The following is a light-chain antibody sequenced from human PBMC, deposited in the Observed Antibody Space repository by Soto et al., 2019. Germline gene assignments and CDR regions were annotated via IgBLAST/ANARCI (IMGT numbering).Light chain of an antibody. CDR2: DVS. Sequence: HSALTQPASVSGSPGQSINISCTGTSSDVGGYSYVSWYQHHPGKAPKLIIYDVSNRPSGVSNPFSGSKSGNTASLTISGLQPEDEADYYCSSYTTSNTRQIVFGTGTKVTVL. J-gene: IGLJ1*01. CDR1: SSDVGGYSY. CDR3: SSYTTSNTRQIV. V-gene: IGLV2-14*03.